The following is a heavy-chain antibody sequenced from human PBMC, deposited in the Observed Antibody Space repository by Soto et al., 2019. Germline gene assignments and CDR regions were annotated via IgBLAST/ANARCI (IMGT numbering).Heavy chain of an antibody. Sequence: SVKVSCKASGFTFTSSAVQWVRQARGQRLEWIGWIVVGSGNTNYAQKFQERVTITRDMSTSTAYMELSSLRSEDTAVYYCAFRGVRYYGMDVWGQGTTVTVSS. CDR2: IVVGSGNT. CDR3: AFRGVRYYGMDV. V-gene: IGHV1-58*01. CDR1: GFTFTSSA. J-gene: IGHJ6*02. D-gene: IGHD3-10*01.